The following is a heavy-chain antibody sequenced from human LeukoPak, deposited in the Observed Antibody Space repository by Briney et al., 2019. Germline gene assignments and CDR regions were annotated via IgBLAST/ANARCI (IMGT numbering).Heavy chain of an antibody. CDR2: IYYSGST. D-gene: IGHD5-24*01. V-gene: IGHV4-39*07. CDR3: AREAYEEVAAPDAFDI. Sequence: SETLSLTCTVSGGSISSSSYYWGWIRQPPGKGLEWIGSIYYSGSTYYNPSLKSRVTISVDTSKNQFSLKLSSVTAADTAVYYCAREAYEEVAAPDAFDIWGQGTMVTVSS. CDR1: GGSISSSSYY. J-gene: IGHJ3*02.